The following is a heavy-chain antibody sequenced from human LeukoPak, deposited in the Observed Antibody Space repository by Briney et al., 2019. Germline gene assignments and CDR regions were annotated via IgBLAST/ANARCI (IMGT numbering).Heavy chain of an antibody. V-gene: IGHV3-30*02. Sequence: GGSLRLSCAASGFTFSSYGMHWVRQAPGKGLEWVTFIRYDGSNKYYADSVKGRFTISRDNSKNTLYLQMNSLRAEDTAVYYCAKVGDYGRLAYYYYMDVWGKGTTVTISS. CDR3: AKVGDYGRLAYYYYMDV. J-gene: IGHJ6*03. CDR1: GFTFSSYG. D-gene: IGHD4-17*01. CDR2: IRYDGSNK.